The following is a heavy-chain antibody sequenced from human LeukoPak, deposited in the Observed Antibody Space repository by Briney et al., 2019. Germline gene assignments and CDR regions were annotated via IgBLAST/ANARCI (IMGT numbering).Heavy chain of an antibody. V-gene: IGHV4-30-2*01. J-gene: IGHJ4*02. D-gene: IGHD3-22*01. CDR2: IYHSGST. CDR1: GGSISSGGYS. CDR3: ASTCLTYYYDSSGYCVDY. Sequence: SETLSLTCAVSGGSISSGGYSWSWIRQPPGKGLEWIGYIYHSGSTYYNPSLKSRVTISVDRSKNQFSLKLSSVTAADTAVYYCASTCLTYYYDSSGYCVDYWGQGTLVTVSS.